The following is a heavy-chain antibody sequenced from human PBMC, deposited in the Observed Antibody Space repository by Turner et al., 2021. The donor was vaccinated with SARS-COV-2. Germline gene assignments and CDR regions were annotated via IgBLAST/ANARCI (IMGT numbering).Heavy chain of an antibody. CDR2: IWYDGSNK. D-gene: IGHD6-13*01. CDR3: ARQTDSSTWQTYYFDY. V-gene: IGHV3-33*01. Sequence: QVQLVESGGGVVQPGRSLRLSCAASGFTFSSYDMHWVRQGPDKGLEWVAVIWYDGSNKYYADSVKGRFTISRDNSKNTLYLQMNSLRAEDTAVYYCARQTDSSTWQTYYFDYWGQGTLVTVSS. J-gene: IGHJ4*02. CDR1: GFTFSSYD.